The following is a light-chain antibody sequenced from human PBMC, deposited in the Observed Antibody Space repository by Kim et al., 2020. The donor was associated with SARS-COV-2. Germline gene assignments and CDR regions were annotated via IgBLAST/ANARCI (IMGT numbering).Light chain of an antibody. J-gene: IGKJ1*01. Sequence: ASGGDRVTITGRASQDIANSLAWYQQKPGTVPKLLIYAASTLQSGVPSRFSGSGSGTEFTLTIGSLQTEDVATYYCQKYNTAPWTFGPGTKVDIK. CDR3: QKYNTAPWT. CDR1: QDIANS. CDR2: AAS. V-gene: IGKV1-27*01.